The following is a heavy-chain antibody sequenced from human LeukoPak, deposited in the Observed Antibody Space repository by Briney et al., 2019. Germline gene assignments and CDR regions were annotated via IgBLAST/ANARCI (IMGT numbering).Heavy chain of an antibody. Sequence: PGGSLRLSCAASGFTFSSYAMSWVRQAPGKGLEWVSAISGSGGSTYYADSVKGRFTISRDNSKNTLYLQMNSLRAEDTAVYYCAKAPHYGDYVPRYFDYWGQGTLVTVSS. D-gene: IGHD4-17*01. V-gene: IGHV3-23*01. CDR1: GFTFSSYA. J-gene: IGHJ4*02. CDR2: ISGSGGST. CDR3: AKAPHYGDYVPRYFDY.